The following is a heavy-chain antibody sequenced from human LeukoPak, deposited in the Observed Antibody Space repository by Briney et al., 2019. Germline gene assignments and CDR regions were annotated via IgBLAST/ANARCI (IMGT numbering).Heavy chain of an antibody. CDR3: ARLKDGYNLYYFDY. V-gene: IGHV5-51*01. CDR1: GNSFTSNW. Sequence: RGESLKISCKGSGNSFTSNWIGWVRQMPGKGLEWTGIIYPGDSDTRYSPSFQGQVTISADKSISTAYLQWSSLKASDTAMYYCARLKDGYNLYYFDYWGQGTLVTVSS. D-gene: IGHD5-24*01. CDR2: IYPGDSDT. J-gene: IGHJ4*02.